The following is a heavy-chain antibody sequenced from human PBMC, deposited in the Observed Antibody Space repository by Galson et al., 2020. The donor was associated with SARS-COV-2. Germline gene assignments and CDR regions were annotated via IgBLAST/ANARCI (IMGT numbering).Heavy chain of an antibody. J-gene: IGHJ4*02. CDR1: GVSISGSY. D-gene: IGHD6-19*01. Sequence: ETSETLSLTCTVSGVSISGSYWSWIRQSPGKELEGIGYIYSSGSTNYNPSLKNRVSISEDTSKNQFSLKLSSVTAADTAMYYCARYQRRSGWYVFDYWGQGSLVTVSS. CDR2: IYSSGST. V-gene: IGHV4-59*08. CDR3: ARYQRRSGWYVFDY.